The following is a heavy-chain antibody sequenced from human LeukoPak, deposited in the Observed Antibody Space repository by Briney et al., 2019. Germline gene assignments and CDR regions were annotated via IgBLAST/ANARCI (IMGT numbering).Heavy chain of an antibody. CDR2: ISSSSSYI. V-gene: IGHV3-21*01. Sequence: GGSLRLSCAASGFTFSSYSMNWVRQAPGKGLEWVSSISSSSSYIYYADSVKGRFTISRDNAKNSLYLQMNSLRAEDTAVYYCARGPTIFGVVGSMDVWGKGTTVTVSS. D-gene: IGHD3-3*01. J-gene: IGHJ6*03. CDR3: ARGPTIFGVVGSMDV. CDR1: GFTFSSYS.